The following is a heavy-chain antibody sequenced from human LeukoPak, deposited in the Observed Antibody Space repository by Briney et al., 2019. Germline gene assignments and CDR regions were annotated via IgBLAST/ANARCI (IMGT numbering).Heavy chain of an antibody. CDR3: ARMTNGDYSRYFDY. Sequence: PSETLSLTCAVSGGSFSSGNWWNWVRQPPGKGLEWIGQIYPSGSTNYNPSLESRVTISIDMSKNQFSLKLSFVTAADTAVYYCARMTNGDYSRYFDYWGQGTLVTVSS. D-gene: IGHD4-17*01. CDR1: GGSFSSGNW. J-gene: IGHJ4*02. V-gene: IGHV4-4*02. CDR2: IYPSGST.